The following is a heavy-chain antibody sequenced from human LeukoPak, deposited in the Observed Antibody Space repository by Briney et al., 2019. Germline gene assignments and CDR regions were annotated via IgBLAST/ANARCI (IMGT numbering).Heavy chain of an antibody. Sequence: SETLSLTCTVSGGSVSNRDCYWSWIRQPPGKGLEWIGYIYYSGSTNYNPSLKSRVTISVDTSKNQFSLKLSSVTAADTAVYYCASGMTTVVTDAFDIWGQGTMVTVSS. J-gene: IGHJ3*02. D-gene: IGHD4-23*01. V-gene: IGHV4-61*08. CDR1: GGSVSNRDCY. CDR2: IYYSGST. CDR3: ASGMTTVVTDAFDI.